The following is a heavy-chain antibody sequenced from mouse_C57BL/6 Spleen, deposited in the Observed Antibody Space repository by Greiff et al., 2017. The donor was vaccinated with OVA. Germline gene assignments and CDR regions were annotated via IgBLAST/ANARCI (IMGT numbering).Heavy chain of an antibody. CDR2: IDPSDSYT. D-gene: IGHD4-1*01. J-gene: IGHJ1*03. CDR1: GYTFTSYW. CDR3: ARGGNWAWYFDV. V-gene: IGHV1-69*01. Sequence: QVQLQQPGAELVMPGASVKLSCKASGYTFTSYWMHWVKQRPGQGLEWIGEIDPSDSYTNYNQKFKGKSTLTVDKSSSTAYMQLSSLTSEDSADYYCARGGNWAWYFDVWGTGTTVTVSS.